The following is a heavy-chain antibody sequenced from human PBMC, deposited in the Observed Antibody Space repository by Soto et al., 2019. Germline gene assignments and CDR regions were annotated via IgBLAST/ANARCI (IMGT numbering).Heavy chain of an antibody. V-gene: IGHV3-30*18. Sequence: QVQLVESGGGVVQPGRSLRLSCAASGFTFSSYGMHWVRQAPGKGLEWVAVISYDGSNKYYADSVKGRFTISRDISKNTLYLQMNSLRAEDTAVYYCAKATGEVGELSFVYYYYGMDVWGQGTTVTVSS. CDR3: AKATGEVGELSFVYYYYGMDV. J-gene: IGHJ6*02. CDR1: GFTFSSYG. D-gene: IGHD3-16*02. CDR2: ISYDGSNK.